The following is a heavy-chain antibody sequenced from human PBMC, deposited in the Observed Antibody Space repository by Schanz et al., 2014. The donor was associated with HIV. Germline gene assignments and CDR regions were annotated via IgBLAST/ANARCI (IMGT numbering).Heavy chain of an antibody. Sequence: QVRLVQSGAEVKKPGSSVKVSCKASGGTFSSFGISWVRQARGQGLEWMGGINPIYGIANYAQKFQGRVTITADKSTSTAYMELSSLRSDDTAVYYCARSRYGDHPYYFDLWGQGTPVAVS. CDR1: GGTFSSFG. D-gene: IGHD2-21*02. J-gene: IGHJ4*02. V-gene: IGHV1-69*17. CDR3: ARSRYGDHPYYFDL. CDR2: INPIYGIA.